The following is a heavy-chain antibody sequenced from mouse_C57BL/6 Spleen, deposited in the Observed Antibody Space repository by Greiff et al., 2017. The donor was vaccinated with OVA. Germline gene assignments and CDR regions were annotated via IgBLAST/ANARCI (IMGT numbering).Heavy chain of an antibody. CDR3: ARLGLRDWYFDV. Sequence: EVNVVESGGGLVKPGGSLKLSCAASGFTFSSYTMSWVRQTPEKRLEWVATISGGGGNTYYPDSVKGRFTISRDNAKNTLYLQMSSLRSEDTALYYCARLGLRDWYFDVWGTGTTVTVSS. J-gene: IGHJ1*03. V-gene: IGHV5-9*01. CDR2: ISGGGGNT. D-gene: IGHD2-4*01. CDR1: GFTFSSYT.